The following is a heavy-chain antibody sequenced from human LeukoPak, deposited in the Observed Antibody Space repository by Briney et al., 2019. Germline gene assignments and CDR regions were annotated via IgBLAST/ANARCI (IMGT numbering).Heavy chain of an antibody. V-gene: IGHV4-39*01. CDR2: IYYSGST. D-gene: IGHD3-22*01. CDR1: GGSISSSSYY. J-gene: IGHJ4*02. Sequence: SETLSLTCTVSGGSISSSSYYWGWIRQPPGKGLEWIGGIYYSGSTYYNPSLKSRVTISVDTSKNQFSLKLSSVTAADTAVYYCARGRITMIVVDYWGQGTLVTVSS. CDR3: ARGRITMIVVDY.